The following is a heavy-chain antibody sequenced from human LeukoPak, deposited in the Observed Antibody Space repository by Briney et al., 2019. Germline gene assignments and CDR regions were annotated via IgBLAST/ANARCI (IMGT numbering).Heavy chain of an antibody. CDR1: GFTVSSKY. CDR2: IYGGGST. CDR3: ARVLGSYYYAMDV. Sequence: SGGSLRLSCAAASGFTVSSKYMSWVRQAPGKGLEWASVIYGGGSTSYADSVKGRFTFSRDTSKNTLYLQMNSLRPEDTAVYYCARVLGSYYYAMDVWGQGTTVTVPS. D-gene: IGHD7-27*01. V-gene: IGHV3-66*02. J-gene: IGHJ6*02.